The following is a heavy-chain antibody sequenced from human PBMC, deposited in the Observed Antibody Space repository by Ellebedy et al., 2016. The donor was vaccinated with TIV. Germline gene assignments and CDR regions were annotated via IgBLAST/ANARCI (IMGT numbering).Heavy chain of an antibody. CDR3: ARDSGAPNWFDS. CDR1: GGSISTYY. D-gene: IGHD1-26*01. Sequence: SETLSLTXTVSGGSISTYYWSWIRQPAGKGLEWIGRIFPSGNINYNPSLKSRVTMSVDMSKNQFALKLSSVTAADTAVYYCARDSGAPNWFDSWGQGTLVTVSS. CDR2: IFPSGNI. J-gene: IGHJ5*01. V-gene: IGHV4-4*07.